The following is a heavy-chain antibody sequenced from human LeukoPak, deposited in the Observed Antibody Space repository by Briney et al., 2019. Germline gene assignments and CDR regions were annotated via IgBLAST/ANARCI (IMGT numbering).Heavy chain of an antibody. CDR2: ISSSVLTI. CDR3: ARDSPSAAAGTFDY. Sequence: PGGSLRLSCAASGFTFSSYSMNWVRQAPGKGLEWLAYISSSVLTIYYADSVKGRFTVSRDNAKNSLYLQMNGLRAEDTAVYYCARDSPSAAAGTFDYWGQGTLVTVSS. D-gene: IGHD6-13*01. J-gene: IGHJ4*02. V-gene: IGHV3-48*04. CDR1: GFTFSSYS.